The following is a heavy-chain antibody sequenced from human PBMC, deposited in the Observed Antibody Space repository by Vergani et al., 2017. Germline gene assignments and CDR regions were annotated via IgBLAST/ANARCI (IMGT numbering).Heavy chain of an antibody. D-gene: IGHD6-13*01. Sequence: QVQLPESGPGLVTPSGTLSLTCAVSGGSISSSNWWGWVRQPPGKGLEWIGEIYNSGSTNYNPSLKSRVTITVDKSKNQFALKQSSVNAADTAVYYCASKSIAAHDHWGQGTLVTVSS. CDR2: IYNSGST. CDR3: ASKSIAAHDH. J-gene: IGHJ4*02. CDR1: GGSISSSNW. V-gene: IGHV4-4*02.